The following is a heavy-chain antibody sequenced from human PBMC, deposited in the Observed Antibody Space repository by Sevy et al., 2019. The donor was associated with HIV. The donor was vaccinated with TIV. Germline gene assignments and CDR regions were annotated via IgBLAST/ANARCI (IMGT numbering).Heavy chain of an antibody. V-gene: IGHV3-23*01. D-gene: IGHD3-16*01. CDR2: ISGSGGST. CDR1: GFTFSSYA. CDR3: AKEAVSIYTHYYGMDV. J-gene: IGHJ6*02. Sequence: GGSLRLSCAASGFTFSSYAMSWVRQAPGKGLEWVSAISGSGGSTYYEDSVKGRFTISRDNSKNTPYLQMNSLRAEDTAVYYCAKEAVSIYTHYYGMDVWGQGTTVTVSS.